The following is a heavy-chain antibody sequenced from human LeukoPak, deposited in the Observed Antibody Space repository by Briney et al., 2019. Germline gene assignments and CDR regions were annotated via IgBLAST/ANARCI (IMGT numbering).Heavy chain of an antibody. CDR2: ISYDGSTK. J-gene: IGHJ4*02. V-gene: IGHV3-30*18. CDR3: AKDPWGRQTGYPS. CDR1: GFTFSSYG. D-gene: IGHD3-9*01. Sequence: PGGSLRLSCAASGFTFSSYGMHWVRQAPGKGLEWVAVISYDGSTKQYADSVKGRFTISRDNSKNTLYLHMNSLRDEDTAVYYCAKDPWGRQTGYPSWGQGTLVTVSA.